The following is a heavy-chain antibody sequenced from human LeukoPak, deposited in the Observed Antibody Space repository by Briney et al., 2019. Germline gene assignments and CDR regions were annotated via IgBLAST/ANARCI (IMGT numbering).Heavy chain of an antibody. V-gene: IGHV3-9*01. Sequence: GGSLRLSCAASGFTFDDYAMHWVRQAPGKGLEWVSGISWNSGSIGYADSVKGRFTISRDNSKNTLYLQMNSLRAEDTAVYYCAASYCSSTSCYGPRDYWGQGTLVTVSS. CDR1: GFTFDDYA. J-gene: IGHJ4*02. CDR3: AASYCSSTSCYGPRDY. CDR2: ISWNSGSI. D-gene: IGHD2-2*01.